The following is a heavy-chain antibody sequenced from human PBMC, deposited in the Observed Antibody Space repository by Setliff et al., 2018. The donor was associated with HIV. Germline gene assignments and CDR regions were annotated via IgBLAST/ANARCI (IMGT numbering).Heavy chain of an antibody. CDR3: AKGTTPLGWFDP. CDR1: GYTFTSYY. V-gene: IGHV1-46*01. J-gene: IGHJ5*02. D-gene: IGHD2-2*01. Sequence: ASVKVSCKASGYTFTSYYIHWVRQAPGQGLEWMGIINSAGNPTSYAQTFQGRLTMTRDTSTNTVYMELSSLRSEDTAVYYCAKGTTPLGWFDPWGQGTLVTVSS. CDR2: INSAGNPT.